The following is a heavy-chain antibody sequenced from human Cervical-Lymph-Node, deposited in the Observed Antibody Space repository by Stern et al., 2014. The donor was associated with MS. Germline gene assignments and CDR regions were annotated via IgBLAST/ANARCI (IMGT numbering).Heavy chain of an antibody. V-gene: IGHV1-69*01. CDR3: ATIGAAHSSEVGMDF. CDR1: GGTFSTYA. J-gene: IGHJ6*02. CDR2: IIPIFGNA. Sequence: VQLVESGAEVKKPGSSVKVSCKASGGTFSTYAINWVRQAPGQGLEWMGGIIPIFGNANYAQTFQGRVTLTADESTSTAYLELSSLRFENTAIYYCATIGAAHSSEVGMDFWGQGTTVTVSS. D-gene: IGHD3-16*01.